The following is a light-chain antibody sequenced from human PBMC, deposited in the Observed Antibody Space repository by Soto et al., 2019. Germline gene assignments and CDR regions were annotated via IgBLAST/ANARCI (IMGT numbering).Light chain of an antibody. CDR3: CSYTSRTTYV. V-gene: IGLV2-14*01. CDR2: AVS. Sequence: QSALTQPASVSGSPGQSITISCTGTASDVGGYNYVSWYQQHPGKAPKLMIHAVSNRPSGISSRFSGSKSGNTASLTISGLQSEDEADYFCCSYTSRTTYVFGTGTNVTVL. CDR1: ASDVGGYNY. J-gene: IGLJ1*01.